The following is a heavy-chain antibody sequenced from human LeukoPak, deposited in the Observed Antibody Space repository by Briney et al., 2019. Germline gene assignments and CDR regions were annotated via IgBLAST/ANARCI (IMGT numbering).Heavy chain of an antibody. V-gene: IGHV3-30*18. J-gene: IGHJ4*02. CDR2: ISYEDGTNK. D-gene: IGHD3-10*01. CDR1: GFTFSSAW. Sequence: PGGSLRLSCAASGFTFSSAWMTWVRQAPGKGLEWVAVISYEDGTNKYYADSVKGRFTISRDNSKYTVYLEMNSLRVEDTAMYYCSKERPEEYYGSGSYFDYWGQGILVTVSS. CDR3: SKERPEEYYGSGSYFDY.